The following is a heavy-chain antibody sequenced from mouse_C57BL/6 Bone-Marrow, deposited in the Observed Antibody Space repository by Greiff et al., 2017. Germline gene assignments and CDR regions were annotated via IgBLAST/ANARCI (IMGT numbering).Heavy chain of an antibody. CDR1: GFSLTSYG. CDR2: IWGAGST. J-gene: IGHJ3*01. D-gene: IGHD2-3*01. Sequence: VKVVESGPGLVAPSQSLSITCTVSGFSLTSYGVSWVRQPPGKGLEWLGVIWGAGSTTYHPALISRLIISKDNSKRQVFIKLNMLQTDDTAKYYVAKLDLYDGYLFAYWGQGTLVTVSA. V-gene: IGHV2-3*01. CDR3: AKLDLYDGYLFAY.